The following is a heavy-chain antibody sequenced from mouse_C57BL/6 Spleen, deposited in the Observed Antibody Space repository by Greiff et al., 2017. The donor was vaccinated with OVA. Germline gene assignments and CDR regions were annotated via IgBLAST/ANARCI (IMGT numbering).Heavy chain of an antibody. CDR2: IYPGSGGT. CDR3: AREGYYRRESFAY. V-gene: IGHV1-54*01. J-gene: IGHJ3*01. D-gene: IGHD2-14*01. CDR1: GYAFTNYL. Sequence: QVQVKQSGAELVRPGTSVKVSCKASGYAFTNYLIEWVKQRPGQGLEWIGVIYPGSGGTNYNEKFKGKATLTADKSSSTAYMQLSSLTSEDSAVYFCAREGYYRRESFAYWGQGTLVTVSA.